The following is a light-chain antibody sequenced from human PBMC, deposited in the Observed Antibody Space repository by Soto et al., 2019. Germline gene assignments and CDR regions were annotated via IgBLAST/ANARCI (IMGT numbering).Light chain of an antibody. Sequence: QSVLTQPRSASGTPGQRVTISCSGSSXNIGSNTVNWYQQLPGTAPKLLIYSNNQRPSGVPDRFSGSKSGTSASLAISGLQSEDEADYYCAAWDESLNGFYVFGTGTKVIVL. CDR2: SNN. CDR1: SXNIGSNT. J-gene: IGLJ1*01. CDR3: AAWDESLNGFYV. V-gene: IGLV1-44*01.